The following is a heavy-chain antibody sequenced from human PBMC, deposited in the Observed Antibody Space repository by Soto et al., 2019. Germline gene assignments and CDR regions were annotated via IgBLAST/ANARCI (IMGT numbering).Heavy chain of an antibody. CDR3: AASYGSGYRAFDY. D-gene: IGHD3-10*01. CDR2: INPIVSMS. CDR1: GDTFSFYT. V-gene: IGHV1-69*02. J-gene: IGHJ4*02. Sequence: QVQLVQSGTEVKKPGSSVKVSCKASGDTFSFYTINWVRQAPGLGLEWVGRINPIVSMSNYAQKFQGRVSMTADNSTSTAYMELRSLRSDDPTTYFCAASYGSGYRAFDYWGQGALVIVSS.